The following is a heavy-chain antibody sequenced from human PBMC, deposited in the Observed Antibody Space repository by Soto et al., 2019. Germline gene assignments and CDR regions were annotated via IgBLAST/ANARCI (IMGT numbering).Heavy chain of an antibody. CDR3: ASAVSLAYYDDGGGGSYCP. CDR1: GGSFSGYY. V-gene: IGHV4-34*01. J-gene: IGHJ5*02. D-gene: IGHD3-22*01. CDR2: INHRGST. Sequence: QVQLQQWGAGLLKPSETLSLTCAGYGGSFSGYYWSWIRQPPGKGLEWIGEINHRGSTNYNPPLKPRFTTSVHTSKNQFSLKRSSVIAADTAVYYCASAVSLAYYDDGGGGSYCPWGQGTLVTVCS.